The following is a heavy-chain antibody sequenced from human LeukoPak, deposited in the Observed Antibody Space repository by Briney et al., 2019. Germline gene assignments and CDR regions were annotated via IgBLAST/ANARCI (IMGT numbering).Heavy chain of an antibody. CDR1: GGSISTYY. CDR2: ISWNSGSI. Sequence: LSLTCTVSGGSISTYYWSWIRQAPGKGLEWVSGISWNSGSIGYADSVKGRFTISRDNAKNSLYLQMNSLRAEDTALYYCAKDSRLGELSFPEVWGQGTMVTVSS. V-gene: IGHV3-9*01. J-gene: IGHJ3*01. D-gene: IGHD3-16*02. CDR3: AKDSRLGELSFPEV.